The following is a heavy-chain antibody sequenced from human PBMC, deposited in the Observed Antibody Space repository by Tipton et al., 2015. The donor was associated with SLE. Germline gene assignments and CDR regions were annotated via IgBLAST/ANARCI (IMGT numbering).Heavy chain of an antibody. Sequence: TLSLTCTVSSDSIYNYYWSWVRQPPGKGLEWIGNIYYSGSSSYNPSLKSRVTMSVDMSEDQFALKLTSVTAADTAVYYCGRVSQLWPGVDFDYWGQGILVTVSS. D-gene: IGHD5-18*01. CDR3: GRVSQLWPGVDFDY. V-gene: IGHV4-59*13. J-gene: IGHJ4*02. CDR2: IYYSGSS. CDR1: SDSIYNYY.